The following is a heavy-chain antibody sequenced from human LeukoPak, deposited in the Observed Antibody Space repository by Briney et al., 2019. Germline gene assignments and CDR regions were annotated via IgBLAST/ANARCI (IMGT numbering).Heavy chain of an antibody. CDR1: GFTFSSYG. CDR3: ARDPKGIAAAGIFHQDYYYYGMDV. Sequence: GGSLRLSCAASGFTFSSYGMHWVRQAPGKGLEWVAVIWYDGSNKYYADSVKGRFTISRDNSKNTLYLQMNSLRAEDTAVYYCARDPKGIAAAGIFHQDYYYYGMDVWGQGTTVTVSS. D-gene: IGHD6-13*01. CDR2: IWYDGSNK. V-gene: IGHV3-33*01. J-gene: IGHJ6*02.